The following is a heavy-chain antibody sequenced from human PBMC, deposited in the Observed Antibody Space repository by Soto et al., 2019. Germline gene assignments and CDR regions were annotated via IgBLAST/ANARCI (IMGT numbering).Heavy chain of an antibody. V-gene: IGHV4-34*01. Sequence: SETLSLTCAVYGGSFSGYYWSWIRQPPGKGLEWIGEIKHRGSTNYNPSLKSRVTISVDTSKNQFSLKLSSVTAADTAVYYCARGDILTGYATWGQGTLVTVSS. D-gene: IGHD3-9*01. CDR3: ARGDILTGYAT. CDR2: IKHRGST. J-gene: IGHJ4*02. CDR1: GGSFSGYY.